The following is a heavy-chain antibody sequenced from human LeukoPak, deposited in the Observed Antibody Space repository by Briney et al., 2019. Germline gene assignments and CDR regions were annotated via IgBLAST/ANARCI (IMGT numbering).Heavy chain of an antibody. V-gene: IGHV4-31*03. CDR1: GGSISSGGYY. J-gene: IGHJ5*02. CDR3: ARDDPSRNGYGDYGTFDP. CDR2: IYYSGST. D-gene: IGHD4-17*01. Sequence: SETLSLTCTVSGGSISSGGYYWSWIRQHPGKGLEWIGYIYYSGSTYYNPSLKSRVTISVDTSKNQFSLKLSSVTAADTAVYYCARDDPSRNGYGDYGTFDPWGQGTLVTVSS.